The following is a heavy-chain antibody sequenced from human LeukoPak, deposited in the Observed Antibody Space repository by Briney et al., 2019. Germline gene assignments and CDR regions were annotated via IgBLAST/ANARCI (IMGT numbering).Heavy chain of an antibody. CDR2: INSDGSST. Sequence: PGGSLRLSCAASGFTFSGYSMNWVRQTPGKGLVWVSRINSDGSSTSYADSVKGRFTISRDNAKNTLYLQTNSLRAEDTAVYYCAREGGGFDYWGQGTLVTVSS. CDR1: GFTFSGYS. V-gene: IGHV3-74*01. J-gene: IGHJ4*02. CDR3: AREGGGFDY. D-gene: IGHD1-26*01.